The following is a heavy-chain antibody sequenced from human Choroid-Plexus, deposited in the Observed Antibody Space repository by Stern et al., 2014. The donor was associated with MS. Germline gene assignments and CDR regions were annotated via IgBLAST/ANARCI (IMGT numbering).Heavy chain of an antibody. D-gene: IGHD2-15*01. Sequence: QVQLQESGPGLVKPSLTLSLTCTVSGGSVNGGTYYWSWIRQPAGKGLEWIGRIHTSGSTDSNPSLRSRVTISADTHKNQFSLKLGSVAAADTAVYYCARDVGCIGVSCYTDAFQIWGQGTMVSVSS. V-gene: IGHV4-61*02. CDR3: ARDVGCIGVSCYTDAFQI. CDR2: IHTSGST. J-gene: IGHJ3*02. CDR1: GGSVNGGTYY.